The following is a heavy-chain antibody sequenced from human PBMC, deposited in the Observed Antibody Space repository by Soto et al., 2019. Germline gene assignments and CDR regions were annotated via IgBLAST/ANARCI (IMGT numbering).Heavy chain of an antibody. CDR1: GFSLSTSDLG. CDR3: AHSKYSRSSFDY. V-gene: IGHV2-5*02. J-gene: IGHJ4*02. D-gene: IGHD6-6*01. Sequence: SGAPLANPTQTLTLTCNFPGFSLSTSDLGGGWIRQPPGNALEWLAIIYWDDDKRYSPSLKSRLTITKDTSKNQVVLTVTNMDPVDTATYYCAHSKYSRSSFDYWGQGTLVTVSS. CDR2: IYWDDDK.